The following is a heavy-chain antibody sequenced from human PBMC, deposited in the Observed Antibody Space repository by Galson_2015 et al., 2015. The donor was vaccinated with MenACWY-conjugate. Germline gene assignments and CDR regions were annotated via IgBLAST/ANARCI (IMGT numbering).Heavy chain of an antibody. Sequence: SLRLSCAASGFTFSNYWMSWVRQAPGKGLEWVANIKQDGSEKYYVDSVKGRFTVSRDNSKNTLFLQMSSLRVEDTAIYYCAKDPNGDYVGAFDTWGHGTVVTVSS. CDR1: GFTFSNYW. J-gene: IGHJ3*02. CDR3: AKDPNGDYVGAFDT. D-gene: IGHD4-17*01. V-gene: IGHV3-7*03. CDR2: IKQDGSEK.